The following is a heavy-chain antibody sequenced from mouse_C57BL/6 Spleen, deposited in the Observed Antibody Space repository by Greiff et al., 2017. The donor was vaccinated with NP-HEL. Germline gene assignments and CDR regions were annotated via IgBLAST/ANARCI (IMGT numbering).Heavy chain of an antibody. CDR3: ARDGGNYLYYFDY. CDR2: ISDGGSYT. CDR1: GFTFSSYA. J-gene: IGHJ2*01. V-gene: IGHV5-4*01. D-gene: IGHD1-1*02. Sequence: EVQGVESGGGLVKPGGSLKLSCAASGFTFSSYAMSWVRQTPEKRLEWVATISDGGSYTYYPDNVKGRFTISRDNAKNNLYLQMSHLKSEDTAMYYCARDGGNYLYYFDYWGQGTTLTVSS.